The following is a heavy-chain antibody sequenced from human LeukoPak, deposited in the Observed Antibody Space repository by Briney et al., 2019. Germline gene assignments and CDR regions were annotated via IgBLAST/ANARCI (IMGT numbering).Heavy chain of an antibody. V-gene: IGHV4-59*12. CDR2: IYHSGST. CDR1: GGSISSYY. Sequence: SETLSLTCTVSGGSISSYYWSWIRQPPGKGLEWIGYIYHSGSTNYNPSLKSRVTISVDTSKNQFSLKLSSVTAADTAVYYCAGSIAVAGLVDYWGQGTLVTVSS. D-gene: IGHD6-19*01. CDR3: AGSIAVAGLVDY. J-gene: IGHJ4*02.